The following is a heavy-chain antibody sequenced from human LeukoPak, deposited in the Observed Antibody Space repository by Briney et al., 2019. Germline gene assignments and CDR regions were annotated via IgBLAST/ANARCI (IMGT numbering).Heavy chain of an antibody. D-gene: IGHD3-22*01. J-gene: IGHJ4*02. Sequence: PGGSLRLSCAASGFTFSSYAMSWVRQAPGKGREWVSAISGSGGSTYYADSVKGRFTISRDNAKNSLYLQMNSLRAEDTAVYYCARGLYYYDSSGYYYDYWGQGTLVTVSS. CDR1: GFTFSSYA. CDR2: ISGSGGST. CDR3: ARGLYYYDSSGYYYDY. V-gene: IGHV3-23*01.